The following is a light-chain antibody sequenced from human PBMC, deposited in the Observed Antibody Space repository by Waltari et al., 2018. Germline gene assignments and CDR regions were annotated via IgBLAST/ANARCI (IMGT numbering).Light chain of an antibody. CDR1: ESLFYNSNNKNF. Sequence: IVMTQSPDSLSASLGERATINCKSSESLFYNSNNKNFLAWYQKKPGQPPKLLTYWASSRQSGVPDRFSGSGSGTDFTLTISSLQAEDVAVYYCHQYFITPYSFGQGTKLEIK. CDR2: WAS. CDR3: HQYFITPYS. J-gene: IGKJ2*03. V-gene: IGKV4-1*01.